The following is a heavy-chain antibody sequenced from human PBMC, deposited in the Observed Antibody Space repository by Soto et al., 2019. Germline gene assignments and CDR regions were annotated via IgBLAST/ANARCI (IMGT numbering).Heavy chain of an antibody. V-gene: IGHV3-30*18. D-gene: IGHD2-15*01. CDR2: ISYDSSNT. CDR1: GFTFSYG. Sequence: VQLLESGGGLIQPGGSLRLSCAASGFTFSYGIHWLRQAPGKGLEWVAYISYDSSNTFYGDSVKGRFTICRDTSTNSQFLQMNSLRAEDTAVYYCAKLVIRYCSGDTCVDYWGQGTLVAVSS. J-gene: IGHJ4*02. CDR3: AKLVIRYCSGDTCVDY.